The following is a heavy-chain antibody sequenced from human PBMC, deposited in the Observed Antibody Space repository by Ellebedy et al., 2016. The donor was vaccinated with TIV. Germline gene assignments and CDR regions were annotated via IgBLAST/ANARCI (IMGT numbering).Heavy chain of an antibody. CDR3: ARVVWQQPVSYAFDI. Sequence: MPSETLSLTCTVSGGSISPYFWSWIRQPPGKGLEWIGYISYSGSINYNPSLKSRVTILVDTSKNQFSLRLSSVTAADTAVYYCARVVWQQPVSYAFDIWGQGTMVTVSS. CDR2: ISYSGSI. D-gene: IGHD6-13*01. V-gene: IGHV4-59*01. CDR1: GGSISPYF. J-gene: IGHJ3*02.